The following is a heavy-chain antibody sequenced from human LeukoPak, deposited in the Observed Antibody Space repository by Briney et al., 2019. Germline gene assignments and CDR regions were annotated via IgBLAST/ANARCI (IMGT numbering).Heavy chain of an antibody. CDR1: GGSISSGGYY. Sequence: SETLSLTCTVSGGSISSGGYYWSWIRQHPGKGLEWIGYIYYSGSTYYNPSLKSRVTISVDTSKNQFSLKLSSVTAADTAVYYCARDGWELRTRAFDIWGQGTMVTVSS. D-gene: IGHD1-26*01. CDR3: ARDGWELRTRAFDI. CDR2: IYYSGST. J-gene: IGHJ3*02. V-gene: IGHV4-31*03.